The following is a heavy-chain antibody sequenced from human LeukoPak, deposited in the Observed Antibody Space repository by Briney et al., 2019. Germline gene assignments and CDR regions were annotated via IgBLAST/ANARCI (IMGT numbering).Heavy chain of an antibody. J-gene: IGHJ5*01. D-gene: IGHD2-2*03. CDR3: ARDRGYCTRSSCHATGAPDS. CDR2: IYYSGST. Sequence: SETLSLTCTVSGVSISSSSYYWGWVRQPPGKGLEWIGSIYYSGSTYYNPSLKSRVTISVDTSKNQFSLKVSSVTAADTAVYYCARDRGYCTRSSCHATGAPDSWGQGTLVTVSS. V-gene: IGHV4-39*07. CDR1: GVSISSSSYY.